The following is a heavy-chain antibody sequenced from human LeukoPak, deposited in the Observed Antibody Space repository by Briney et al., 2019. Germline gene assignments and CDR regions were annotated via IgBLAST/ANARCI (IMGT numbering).Heavy chain of an antibody. J-gene: IGHJ4*02. CDR3: ARGNYGDYRGGDY. CDR1: GFTFSSYG. D-gene: IGHD4-17*01. V-gene: IGHV3-33*08. CDR2: IWYDGSNK. Sequence: GGSLRLSCAASGFTFSSYGMHWVRQAPGKGLEWVAVIWYDGSNKYYADSVKGRFTISRDNSKNTLYLQMNSLRAEDTAVYYCARGNYGDYRGGDYWGQGSLVTVSS.